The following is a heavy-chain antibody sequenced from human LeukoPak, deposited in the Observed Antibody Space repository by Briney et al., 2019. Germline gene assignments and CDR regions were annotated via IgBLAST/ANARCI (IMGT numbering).Heavy chain of an antibody. CDR1: GYTFTSDH. J-gene: IGHJ4*02. V-gene: IGHV1-8*01. D-gene: IGHD1-1*01. Sequence: ASVKVSCKASGYTFTSDHINWVRQATGQGLEWMGWMNPDSGNTGYAQKFQGRVTMTRNTSTSTAYMDPSRLRSEDTAVYYCARGFSFGNDGTYDFDYWGQGTLVAVSS. CDR2: MNPDSGNT. CDR3: ARGFSFGNDGTYDFDY.